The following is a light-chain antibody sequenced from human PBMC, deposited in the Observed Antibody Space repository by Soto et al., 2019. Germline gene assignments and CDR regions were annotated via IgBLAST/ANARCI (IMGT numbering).Light chain of an antibody. J-gene: IGKJ1*01. CDR2: KAS. CDR3: QQYNDYWT. V-gene: IGKV1-5*03. Sequence: DIQMTQSPSTLSASVVDRVTITCRASQNINRWLAWYQQKPGKAPKLLIYKASSLESGVPSRFSGSGSGTEFTLTISSLQPDDFATYYCQQYNDYWTFGQGTKVDIK. CDR1: QNINRW.